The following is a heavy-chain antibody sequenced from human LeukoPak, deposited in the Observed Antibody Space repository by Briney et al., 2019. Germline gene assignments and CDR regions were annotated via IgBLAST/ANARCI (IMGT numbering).Heavy chain of an antibody. CDR1: GFTFSSYE. Sequence: GGSLRLPCAASGFTFSSYEMNWVRQAPGKGLEWVSYISSSGSTIYYADSVKGRFTISRDNAKNSLYLQMNSLRAEDTALYYCAREGAGIMIRGVILDYWGQGTLVTVSS. CDR3: AREGAGIMIRGVILDY. J-gene: IGHJ4*02. D-gene: IGHD3-10*01. CDR2: ISSSGSTI. V-gene: IGHV3-48*03.